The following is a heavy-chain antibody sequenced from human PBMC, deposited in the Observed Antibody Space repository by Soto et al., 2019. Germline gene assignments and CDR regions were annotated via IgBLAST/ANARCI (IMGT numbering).Heavy chain of an antibody. V-gene: IGHV3-30*18. CDR1: GFTFSSYG. CDR3: AKDELGYCSSTSCPPGY. Sequence: GGSLRLSCAASGFTFSSYGMHWVRQAPGKGLEWVAVISYDGSNKYYADSVKGRFTISRDNSKNMLYLQMNSLRAEDTAVYYCAKDELGYCSSTSCPPGYWGQGTLVTVSS. CDR2: ISYDGSNK. D-gene: IGHD2-2*01. J-gene: IGHJ4*02.